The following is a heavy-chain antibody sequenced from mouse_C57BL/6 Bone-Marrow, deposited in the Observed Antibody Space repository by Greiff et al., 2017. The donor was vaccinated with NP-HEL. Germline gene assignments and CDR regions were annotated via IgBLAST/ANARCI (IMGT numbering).Heavy chain of an antibody. Sequence: EVKLMESGGDLVKPGGSLKLSCAASGFTFSSYGMSWVRQTPDKRLEWVATISSGGSYTYYPDSVKGRFTISRDNAKNTLYLQMSSLKSEDTAMYYCARPYDYDVAWCSYWCQGTLVTVSA. CDR3: ARPYDYDVAWCSY. V-gene: IGHV5-6*01. D-gene: IGHD2-4*01. J-gene: IGHJ3*01. CDR2: ISSGGSYT. CDR1: GFTFSSYG.